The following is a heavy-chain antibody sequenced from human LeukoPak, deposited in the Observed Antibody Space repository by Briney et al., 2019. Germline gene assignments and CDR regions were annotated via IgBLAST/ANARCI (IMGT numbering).Heavy chain of an antibody. Sequence: GGSLRLSCAASGFTVSSNYMSWVRQAPGKGLEWVSVIYSGGSTYYADSVKGRLTTSRDNSKNTLYLQMNSLRAEDTAVYYCAREPAETFDYWGQGTLVTVSP. CDR3: AREPAETFDY. CDR2: IYSGGST. D-gene: IGHD2-15*01. CDR1: GFTVSSNY. J-gene: IGHJ4*02. V-gene: IGHV3-66*01.